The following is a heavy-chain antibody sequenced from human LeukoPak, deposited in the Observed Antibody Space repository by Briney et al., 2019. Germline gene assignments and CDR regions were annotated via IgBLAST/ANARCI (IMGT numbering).Heavy chain of an antibody. J-gene: IGHJ4*02. CDR2: IKQDGSEK. Sequence: LTGGSLRLSCAASGFTFSSNWMSWVRQAPGKGLEWVANIKQDGSEKYYVDSVKGRFTISRDNAKNSLYLQMNSLRSEDTAVYYCAREADFWSGYPLFDCWGQGTLVTVSS. V-gene: IGHV3-7*01. D-gene: IGHD3-3*01. CDR1: GFTFSSNW. CDR3: AREADFWSGYPLFDC.